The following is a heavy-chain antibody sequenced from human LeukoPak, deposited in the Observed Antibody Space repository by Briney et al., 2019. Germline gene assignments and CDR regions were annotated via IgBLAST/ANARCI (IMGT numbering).Heavy chain of an antibody. V-gene: IGHV3-33*01. Sequence: GGSLRLSCAASGFTFSSYGMHWVRQAPGKGLEWVAVIWYDGSNKYYADSVKGRFTISRDNSKNTLYLQMNSLRAEDTAVYYCARDPVLRYFDWLVAERIDAFDIWGQGTMVTVSS. CDR1: GFTFSSYG. CDR3: ARDPVLRYFDWLVAERIDAFDI. CDR2: IWYDGSNK. D-gene: IGHD3-9*01. J-gene: IGHJ3*02.